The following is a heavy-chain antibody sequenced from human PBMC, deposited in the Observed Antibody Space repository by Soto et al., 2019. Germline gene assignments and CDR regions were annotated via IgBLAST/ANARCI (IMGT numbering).Heavy chain of an antibody. CDR3: AREGSYYDSSGYSHPFDY. V-gene: IGHV1-69*13. Sequence: SVKVSCQASGGTFSSYAISWVRQAPGQGLEWMGGIIPIFGTANYAQKFQGRVTITADESTSTAYMELSSLRSEDTAVYYCAREGSYYDSSGYSHPFDYWGQGTLVTVSS. J-gene: IGHJ4*02. CDR1: GGTFSSYA. D-gene: IGHD3-22*01. CDR2: IIPIFGTA.